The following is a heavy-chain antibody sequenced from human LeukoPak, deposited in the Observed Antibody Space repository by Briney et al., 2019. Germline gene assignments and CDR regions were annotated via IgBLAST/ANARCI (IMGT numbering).Heavy chain of an antibody. CDR3: AKVSSSSLDYYMDV. V-gene: IGHV3-30*02. D-gene: IGHD6-6*01. Sequence: GGSLRLSCAASGFTFSSYGMHWVRQAPGKGLEWVAFIRYDGSNKYYADSAKGRFTISRDNSKNTLYLQRSSLRVEDTAVYYCAKVSSSSLDYYMDVWGKGTTVIVSS. CDR2: IRYDGSNK. CDR1: GFTFSSYG. J-gene: IGHJ6*03.